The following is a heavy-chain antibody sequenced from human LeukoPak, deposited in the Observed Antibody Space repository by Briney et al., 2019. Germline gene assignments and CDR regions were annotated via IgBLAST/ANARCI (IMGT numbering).Heavy chain of an antibody. D-gene: IGHD6-13*01. CDR1: GFTFSSYA. Sequence: GGSLRLSCAASGFTFSSYAMHWVRQAPGKGLEWVAVISYDGSNKYYADSVKGRFTISRDNSKNTLYLQMNSLRAEDTAVYYCARRIGDSSRLYYYYGMDVWGQGTTVTVSS. V-gene: IGHV3-30-3*01. CDR2: ISYDGSNK. CDR3: ARRIGDSSRLYYYYGMDV. J-gene: IGHJ6*02.